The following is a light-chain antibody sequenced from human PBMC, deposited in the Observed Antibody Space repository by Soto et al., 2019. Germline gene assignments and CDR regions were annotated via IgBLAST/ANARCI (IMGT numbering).Light chain of an antibody. Sequence: DIQMTQSPSSLSAAVRDRVTITCRASQSISSYLNCYQQKPGKAPKLLIYAASSLQSGVPSTLSGSGSGTDFSLTLSSLQPEDWATYYRRQRYSTPCTIGQGNQLDSK. J-gene: IGKJ1*01. CDR1: QSISSY. V-gene: IGKV1-39*01. CDR2: AAS. CDR3: RQRYSTPCT.